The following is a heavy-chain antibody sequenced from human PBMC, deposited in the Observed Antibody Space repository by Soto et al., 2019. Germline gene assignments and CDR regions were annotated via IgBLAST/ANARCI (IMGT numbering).Heavy chain of an antibody. CDR3: ARVSRSFDWSLAYYYYGMDV. CDR2: IDPSDSYT. CDR1: GYSFTSYW. D-gene: IGHD3-9*01. Sequence: GESLKISCKGSGYSFTSYWISWVRQMPGKGLEWMGRIDPSDSYTNYSPSFQGQVTISADKIISTAYLQWSSLKASDTAMYYCARVSRSFDWSLAYYYYGMDVWGQGTTVTVSS. V-gene: IGHV5-10-1*04. J-gene: IGHJ6*02.